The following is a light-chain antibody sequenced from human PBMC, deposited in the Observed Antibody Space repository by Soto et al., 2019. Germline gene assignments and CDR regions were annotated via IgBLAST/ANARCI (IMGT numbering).Light chain of an antibody. CDR1: QSVSSY. Sequence: EMLFTQSPATLSLSPGETATLSCRASQSVSSYLAWYQQKPGQAPRLLIYDASNRATGIPARFSGSGSGTDFTLTISSLEPEDFAVYYCQQRSNWPRTFGQGTKVDIK. CDR2: DAS. V-gene: IGKV3-11*01. CDR3: QQRSNWPRT. J-gene: IGKJ1*01.